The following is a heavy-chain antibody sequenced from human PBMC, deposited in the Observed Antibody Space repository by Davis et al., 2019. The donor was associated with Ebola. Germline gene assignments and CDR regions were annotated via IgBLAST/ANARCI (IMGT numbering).Heavy chain of an antibody. D-gene: IGHD6-19*01. CDR3: ATSGVVVSGPGDNGFDL. V-gene: IGHV1-69*13. CDR2: IIPIFGTA. Sequence: SVKVSCKASGGTFSSYAISWVRQAPGQGLEWMGGIIPIFGTANYAQKFQGRVTITADESTSTVYMEPSSLRPDDTAIYYCATSGVVVSGPGDNGFDLWGQGTLVTVS. J-gene: IGHJ5*02. CDR1: GGTFSSYA.